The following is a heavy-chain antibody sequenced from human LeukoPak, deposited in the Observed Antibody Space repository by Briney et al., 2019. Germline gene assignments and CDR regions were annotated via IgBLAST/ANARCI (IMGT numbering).Heavy chain of an antibody. CDR2: IIPIFGTA. D-gene: IGHD3-3*01. CDR1: GGTFSSYA. Sequence: SVKVSCKASGGTFSSYAISWVRQAPGQGLEWMGGIIPIFGTANYAQKFQGRVTITANESTSTAYMELSSLRSEDTAVYYCARSDLYDFWSGYPFDYWGQGTLVTVSS. V-gene: IGHV1-69*01. CDR3: ARSDLYDFWSGYPFDY. J-gene: IGHJ4*02.